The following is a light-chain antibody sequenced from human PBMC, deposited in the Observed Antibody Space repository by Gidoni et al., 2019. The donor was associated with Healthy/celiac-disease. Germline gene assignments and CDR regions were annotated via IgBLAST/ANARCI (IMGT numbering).Light chain of an antibody. J-gene: IGLJ1*01. CDR2: DNN. Sequence: APGQKVTISCSGSSSNIGNNYVSWYQQLPGTAPKLLIYDNNKRPSGIPDRFSGSKSGTSATLGITGLQTGDEADYYCGTWDSSLSALYVLGTGTKVTVL. V-gene: IGLV1-51*01. CDR3: GTWDSSLSALYV. CDR1: SSNIGNNY.